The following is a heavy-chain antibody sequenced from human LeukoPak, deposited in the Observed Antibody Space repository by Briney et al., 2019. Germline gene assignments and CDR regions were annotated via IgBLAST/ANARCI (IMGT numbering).Heavy chain of an antibody. CDR1: GGSISSSSYY. D-gene: IGHD6-6*01. CDR2: IYYSGST. Sequence: PSETLSLTCTVSGGSISSSSYYWGWIRQPPGKGLEWIGSIYYSGSTYYNPSLKSRVTISVDTSKNQFSLKLSSVTAADTAVYYCARDRSSSSAIYYFDYWGQGTLVTVSS. CDR3: ARDRSSSSAIYYFDY. V-gene: IGHV4-39*07. J-gene: IGHJ4*02.